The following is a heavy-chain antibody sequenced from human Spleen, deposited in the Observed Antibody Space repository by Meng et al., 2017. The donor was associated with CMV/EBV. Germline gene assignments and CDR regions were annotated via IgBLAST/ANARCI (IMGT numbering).Heavy chain of an antibody. J-gene: IGHJ4*02. CDR3: ARDHARYQLHLNGY. D-gene: IGHD2-2*01. CDR2: IIPILGIA. Sequence: SVKVSCKASGGTFSNYAISWVRQAPGQGLEWMGGIIPILGIANYAQKFQGRVTITADKSTSTAYMELSSLRSDDTAVYYCARDHARYQLHLNGYWGQGTLVTVSS. V-gene: IGHV1-69*10. CDR1: GGTFSNYA.